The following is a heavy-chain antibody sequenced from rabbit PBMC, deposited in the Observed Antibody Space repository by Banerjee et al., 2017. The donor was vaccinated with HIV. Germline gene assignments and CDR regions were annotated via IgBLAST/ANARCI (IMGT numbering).Heavy chain of an antibody. D-gene: IGHD5-1*01. CDR3: ARGEYSHVNFGHHIGL. CDR1: GFDLSSYRF. CDR2: IDAGSSGSS. Sequence: QEQLEESGGDLVKPGTSLTLTCTASGFDLSSYRFMCWVRQAPGKGLEWIACIDAGSSGSSYYARWAKGRFNISKTSSTTVTLQMTSLTAADTDTYFCARGEYSHVNFGHHIGLWGPGTLVTVS. J-gene: IGHJ4*01. V-gene: IGHV1S45*01.